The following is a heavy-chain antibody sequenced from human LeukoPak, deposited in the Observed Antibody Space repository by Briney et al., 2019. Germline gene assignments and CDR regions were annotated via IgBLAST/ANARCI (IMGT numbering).Heavy chain of an antibody. J-gene: IGHJ4*02. CDR2: IKSKTDGGTT. D-gene: IGHD3-9*01. Sequence: GGSLRLSCGAFGFTFSNYWMSWVRQAPGKGLEWVGRIKSKTDGGTTDYAAPVKGRFSISRDDSKNTLYLQMNSLKTEDTAVYYCSTDSTIVYWGQGTLVTVSS. CDR1: GFTFSNYW. CDR3: STDSTIVY. V-gene: IGHV3-15*01.